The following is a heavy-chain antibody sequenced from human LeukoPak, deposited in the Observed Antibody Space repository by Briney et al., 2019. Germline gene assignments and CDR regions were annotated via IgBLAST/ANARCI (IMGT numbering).Heavy chain of an antibody. D-gene: IGHD6-13*01. J-gene: IGHJ4*02. V-gene: IGHV1-18*01. CDR2: ISAYNGNT. CDR3: AIGSHKSI. CDR1: GYTFTSYG. Sequence: ASVKVSCKASGYTFTSYGISWVRQAPGQGLEWMGWISAYNGNTNYAQKFQGRVTITTDESTSTAYMELSSLRSEDTAVYYCAIGSHKSIWGQGTLVTVSS.